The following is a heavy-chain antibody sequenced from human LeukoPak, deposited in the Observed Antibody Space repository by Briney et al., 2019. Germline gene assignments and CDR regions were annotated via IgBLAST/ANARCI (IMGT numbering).Heavy chain of an antibody. J-gene: IGHJ3*02. CDR1: GFTFDDYA. D-gene: IGHD7-27*01. V-gene: IGHV3-9*03. CDR2: ISWNSGSI. CDR3: AKDIGTGDPSLGAFDI. Sequence: GGSLRLSCAASGFTFDDYAMHWVRQAPGKGLEWVSGISWNSGSIGYADSVKGRFTISRDNAKNSLYLQMNSLRAEDMALYYCAKDIGTGDPSLGAFDIWGQGTMVTVSS.